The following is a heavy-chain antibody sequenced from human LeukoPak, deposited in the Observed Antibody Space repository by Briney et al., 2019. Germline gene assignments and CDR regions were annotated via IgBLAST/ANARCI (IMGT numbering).Heavy chain of an antibody. CDR3: AGYYHSSGPMGYRI. Sequence: SETLSLTCTVAGGSISSGSYVWSWIRQPAGKGLEWIGRIYTSGSTKYNPSLKSRVTISVDTPRNQFSLKLSSVTAADTAVYYCAGYYHSSGPMGYRIWGQGTMVTVSS. J-gene: IGHJ3*02. CDR2: IYTSGST. D-gene: IGHD3-22*01. V-gene: IGHV4-61*02. CDR1: GGSISSGSYV.